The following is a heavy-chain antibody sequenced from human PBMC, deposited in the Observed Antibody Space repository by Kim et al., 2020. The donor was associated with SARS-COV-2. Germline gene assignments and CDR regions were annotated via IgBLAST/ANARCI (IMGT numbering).Heavy chain of an antibody. Sequence: GGSLRLSCAASGFTFSSYAMHWVRQAPGKGLEWVAVISYDGSNKYYADSVKGRFTISRDNSKNTLYLQMNSLRAEDTAVYYCAREGSSSWFQVHFDYWGQGTLVTVSS. CDR1: GFTFSSYA. CDR3: AREGSSSWFQVHFDY. D-gene: IGHD6-13*01. J-gene: IGHJ4*02. V-gene: IGHV3-30*04. CDR2: ISYDGSNK.